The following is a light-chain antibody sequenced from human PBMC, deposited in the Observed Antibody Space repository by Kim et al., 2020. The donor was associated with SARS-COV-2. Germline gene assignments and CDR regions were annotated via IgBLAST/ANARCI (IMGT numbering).Light chain of an antibody. J-gene: IGKJ3*01. CDR1: QSVRSN. CDR2: AGS. V-gene: IGKV3-15*01. Sequence: EIVMTQSPATLYVSPGETATLSCRASQSVRSNLAWYQQKPGQAPRLLIYAGSTRAIGIPATFSGSGSGADFTLTISSLQSEDFAIYYCHQYNNWPFTFGPGTKVDIK. CDR3: HQYNNWPFT.